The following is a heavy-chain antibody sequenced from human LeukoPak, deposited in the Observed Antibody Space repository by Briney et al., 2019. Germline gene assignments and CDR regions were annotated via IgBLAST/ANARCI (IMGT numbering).Heavy chain of an antibody. CDR3: ARGGVAARPFDS. J-gene: IGHJ4*02. D-gene: IGHD6-6*01. V-gene: IGHV1-18*01. CDR2: ISIFNGNT. Sequence: GASVKVSCKASGYTFINYDINWVRQAPGQGLEWMGWISIFNGNTIYAQKFQGRVTMTTDTSTSTAYMELRSLRSDDTAVYYCARGGVAARPFDSWGQGTLVTVSS. CDR1: GYTFINYD.